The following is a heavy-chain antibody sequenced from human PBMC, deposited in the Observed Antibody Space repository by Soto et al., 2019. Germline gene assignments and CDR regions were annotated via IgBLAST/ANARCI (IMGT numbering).Heavy chain of an antibody. Sequence: PGGSLRLSCAASGFTFDDYAMHWVRQAPGKGLEWVSGISWNSGSIDYADSVKGRFTISRDNAKNSLYLQMNSLRAEDTALYYCAKDGFSNGWIEAWFDPWGKGT. J-gene: IGHJ5*02. CDR3: AKDGFSNGWIEAWFDP. CDR2: ISWNSGSI. D-gene: IGHD6-19*01. V-gene: IGHV3-9*01. CDR1: GFTFDDYA.